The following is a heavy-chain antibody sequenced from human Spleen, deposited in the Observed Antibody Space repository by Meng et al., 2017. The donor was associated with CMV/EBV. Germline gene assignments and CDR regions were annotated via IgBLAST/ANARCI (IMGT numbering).Heavy chain of an antibody. CDR3: AHIAPFHYYYGMDV. J-gene: IGHJ6*02. CDR2: IYWNDDK. CDR1: GFSLSTSGVG. V-gene: IGHV2-5*01. Sequence: SGFSLSTSGVGVGWIRQPPGKALEWLALIYWNDDKRYSPSLKSRLTITKDTSKNQVVLTMTNMDPVDTATYYCAHIAPFHYYYGMDVWGQGTTVTVSS.